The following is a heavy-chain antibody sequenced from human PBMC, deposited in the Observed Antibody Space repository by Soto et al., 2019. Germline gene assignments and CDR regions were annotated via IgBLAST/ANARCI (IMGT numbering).Heavy chain of an antibody. V-gene: IGHV1-69*01. J-gene: IGHJ6*02. CDR1: GGPYNSFA. Sequence: QAQLVQSGAEVKKPGSSVKVSCKASGGPYNSFAISWVRQAPGQGLDWIGGIIPVFGTATYAQKFKGRVTITAEESTSTAYMELSSLTSEDTAVYYCARFLGGAGSYYDGQNYNYYNGMDVWGQGTTVTVSS. D-gene: IGHD3-10*01. CDR2: IIPVFGTA. CDR3: ARFLGGAGSYYDGQNYNYYNGMDV.